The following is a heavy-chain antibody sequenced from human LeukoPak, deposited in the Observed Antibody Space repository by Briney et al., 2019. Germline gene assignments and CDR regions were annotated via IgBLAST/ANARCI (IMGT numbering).Heavy chain of an antibody. CDR1: GFTFSSYA. D-gene: IGHD3-22*01. J-gene: IGHJ6*02. CDR3: ARDLVYDQQHMDV. Sequence: QPGGSLRLSCAASGFTFSSYAMSWVRQAPGKGLEWVSAISGSGGSTYYADSVKGRFTISRDNAKNSLYLQMNSLRAEDTAVYYCARDLVYDQQHMDVWGQGTTVTVSS. CDR2: ISGSGGST. V-gene: IGHV3-23*01.